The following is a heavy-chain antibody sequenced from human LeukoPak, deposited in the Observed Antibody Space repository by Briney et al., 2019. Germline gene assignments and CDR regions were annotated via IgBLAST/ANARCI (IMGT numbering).Heavy chain of an antibody. D-gene: IGHD2-15*01. V-gene: IGHV4-30-4*08. CDR1: GGSISSGGYY. Sequence: SQTLSLTCTVSGGSISSGGYYWSWIRQHPGKGLEWIGYIYYSGSTYYNPSLKSRVTISIDTSKKQFLLDLSSVTAADTAVYYCARKVVADTAFDFWGQGTLVTVSS. CDR2: IYYSGST. CDR3: ARKVVADTAFDF. J-gene: IGHJ4*02.